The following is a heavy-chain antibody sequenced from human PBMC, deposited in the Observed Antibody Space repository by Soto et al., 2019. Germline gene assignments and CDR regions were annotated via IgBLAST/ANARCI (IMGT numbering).Heavy chain of an antibody. V-gene: IGHV1-18*04. D-gene: IGHD3-10*01. CDR2: ISAYNGNT. J-gene: IGHJ6*02. CDR3: AREHHYGSGSLNYYGMDV. CDR1: GYTFTSYG. Sequence: ASVKVSCKASGYTFTSYGISWVRQAPGQGLEWMGWISAYNGNTNYAQKLQGRVTMTTDTSTSTAYMELRSLRSDDTAVYYCAREHHYGSGSLNYYGMDVWGQGTTVTVSS.